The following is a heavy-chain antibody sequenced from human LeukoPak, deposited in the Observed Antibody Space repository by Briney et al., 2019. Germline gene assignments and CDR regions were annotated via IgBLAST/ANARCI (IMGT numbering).Heavy chain of an antibody. CDR2: INHSGST. CDR1: GGSFSGYY. CDR3: ARESYDSSGYYYYYYYYMDV. J-gene: IGHJ6*03. D-gene: IGHD3-22*01. V-gene: IGHV4-34*01. Sequence: SETLSLTCAVYGGSFSGYYWSWIRQPPGKGLEWIGEINHSGSTNYNPSLKSRVTISVDTSKNQFSLQLNSVTPEDTAVYYCARESYDSSGYYYYYYYYMDVWGKGTTVTVSS.